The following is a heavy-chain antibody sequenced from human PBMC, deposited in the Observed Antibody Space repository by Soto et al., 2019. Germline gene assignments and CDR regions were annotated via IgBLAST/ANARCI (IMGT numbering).Heavy chain of an antibody. Sequence: PGGSLRLSCAASGFAFVSFTINFFRHSPFKGLEWVSTISSNSAYIYYTDALRGRFTISRDNAKNSLHLQMNSLRAEDTAVYYCTRDASRDSSARGWFDPWGPGTLVTVSS. CDR3: TRDASRDSSARGWFDP. CDR1: GFAFVSFT. J-gene: IGHJ5*02. D-gene: IGHD6-13*01. V-gene: IGHV3-21*01. CDR2: ISSNSAYI.